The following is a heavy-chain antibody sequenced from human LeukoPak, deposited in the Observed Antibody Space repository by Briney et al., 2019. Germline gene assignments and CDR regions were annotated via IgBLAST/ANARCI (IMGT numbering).Heavy chain of an antibody. V-gene: IGHV3-48*03. D-gene: IGHD2-2*01. CDR2: ISRSGTII. J-gene: IGHJ4*02. CDR3: ARVGGHCTSTSCPPPDY. Sequence: GGSLRLSCAASGFTFSGYEMNWVRQAPGKGLEWVSYISRSGTIISYADSVKGRFTISRDNAKNSLYLQMNSLRAEDTAVYYCARVGGHCTSTSCPPPDYWGQGTLVTVSS. CDR1: GFTFSGYE.